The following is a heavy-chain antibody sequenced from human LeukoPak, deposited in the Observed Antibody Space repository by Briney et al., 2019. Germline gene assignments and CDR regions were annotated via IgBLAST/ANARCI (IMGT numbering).Heavy chain of an antibody. V-gene: IGHV3-33*01. Sequence: PGQSLRLSCEASGFTFGSYGMHWVRQAPDKGLEWVAAIWYDGSNKYQRDSLKGRFTISRDNSRSTLYLRMNSLRVEDTAVYYCARSGGVFYDSSGYGVIDHWGRGTLVTVSS. CDR1: GFTFGSYG. J-gene: IGHJ4*02. CDR3: ARSGGVFYDSSGYGVIDH. CDR2: IWYDGSNK. D-gene: IGHD3-22*01.